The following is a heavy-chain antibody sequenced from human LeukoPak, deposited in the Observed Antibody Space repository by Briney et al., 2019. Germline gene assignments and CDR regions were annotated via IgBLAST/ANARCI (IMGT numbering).Heavy chain of an antibody. CDR1: GFTFSIYA. J-gene: IGHJ4*02. Sequence: GGSLRLSCAASGFTFSIYAMSWVRQAPGKGLEWVSFVSGTGGSKNYADSVRGRFTISRDNSKNTLYLQMNSLRAEDTAVYYCAKSPRNLGYCSRGSCHYFDFWGQGTLVTVSS. CDR3: AKSPRNLGYCSRGSCHYFDF. V-gene: IGHV3-23*01. CDR2: VSGTGGSK. D-gene: IGHD2-15*01.